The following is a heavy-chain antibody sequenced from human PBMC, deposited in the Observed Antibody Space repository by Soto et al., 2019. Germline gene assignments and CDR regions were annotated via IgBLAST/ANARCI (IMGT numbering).Heavy chain of an antibody. CDR1: GGSISSYY. Sequence: QVQLQESGPGLVKPSETLSLTCTVSGGSISSYYWSWIRQPPGKGLEWIGYIYYTGSTNYNPSLKSRVPISVEPSKNQFSLQLSSVTAADTAVYYCANFNWYLDLWGRGTLVTVSS. J-gene: IGHJ2*01. CDR2: IYYTGST. V-gene: IGHV4-59*01. CDR3: ANFNWYLDL.